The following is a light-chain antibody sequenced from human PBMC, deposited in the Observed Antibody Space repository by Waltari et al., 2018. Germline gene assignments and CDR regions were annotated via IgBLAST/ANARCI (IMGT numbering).Light chain of an antibody. CDR3: HQYYATPYT. J-gene: IGKJ2*01. CDR2: WAS. Sequence: DIVMTQSPDSLAVSLGERATINCTSSQSVLYSSNNKNYLTWYQQKPGQPPKLLIYWASTRESGVPDRCSGSGSGTDFTLTISSLQAEDVAVYYCHQYYATPYTFGQGTKLEIK. V-gene: IGKV4-1*01. CDR1: QSVLYSSNNKNY.